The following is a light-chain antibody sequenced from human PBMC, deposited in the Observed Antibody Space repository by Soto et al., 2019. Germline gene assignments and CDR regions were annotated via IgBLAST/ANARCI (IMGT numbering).Light chain of an antibody. CDR2: YDS. CDR1: NIGIKS. V-gene: IGLV3-21*04. CDR3: QVWDSSSDPPV. Sequence: SYELTQPPSVSVAPGKTARITCGGNNIGIKSVHWYQQQPGRAPVLVIFYDSDRPSGIPERVSGSNSGDTATLTISGVEAGDEADYYCQVWDSSSDPPVFGGGTKVTVL. J-gene: IGLJ3*02.